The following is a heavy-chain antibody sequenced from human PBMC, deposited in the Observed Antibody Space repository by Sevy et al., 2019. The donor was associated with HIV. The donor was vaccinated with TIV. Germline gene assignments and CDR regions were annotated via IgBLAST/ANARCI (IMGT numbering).Heavy chain of an antibody. Sequence: GGSLRLSCAASGFTFSYYDMNWVRQAPGKGLEWVSSISSGSSYIFYADSVKGRFTISRDNAKNSLYLQMNSLRAEDTAVYYCASPLNYYDCPSAYWGQGTLVTVSS. V-gene: IGHV3-21*04. CDR1: GFTFSYYD. D-gene: IGHD3-22*01. CDR3: ASPLNYYDCPSAY. CDR2: ISSGSSYI. J-gene: IGHJ4*02.